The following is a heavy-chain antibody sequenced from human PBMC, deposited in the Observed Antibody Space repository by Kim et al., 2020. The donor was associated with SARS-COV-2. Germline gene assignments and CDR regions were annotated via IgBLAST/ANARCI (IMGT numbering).Heavy chain of an antibody. CDR1: GGTFSSYA. V-gene: IGHV1-69*13. CDR3: ARGAVATIRQPLFYY. CDR2: IIPIFGTA. Sequence: SVKVSCKASGGTFSSYAISWVRQAPGQGLEWMGGIIPIFGTANYAQKFQGRVTITADESTSTAYMELSSLRSEDTAVYYCARGAVATIRQPLFYYWGQGTLVTVSS. D-gene: IGHD5-12*01. J-gene: IGHJ4*02.